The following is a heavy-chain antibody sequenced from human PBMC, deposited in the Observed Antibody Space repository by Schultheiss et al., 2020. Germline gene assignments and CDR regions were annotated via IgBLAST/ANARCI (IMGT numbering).Heavy chain of an antibody. J-gene: IGHJ6*02. Sequence: SETLSLTCTVSGGSISSYYWSWIRQPPGKGLEWIGYIYYSGSTNYNPSLKSRVTISVDTSKNQFSLKLSSVTAADTAVYYCARAGKASYYYYGMDVWGQGTTVTVSS. CDR3: ARAGKASYYYYGMDV. CDR1: GGSISSYY. V-gene: IGHV4-59*01. CDR2: IYYSGST.